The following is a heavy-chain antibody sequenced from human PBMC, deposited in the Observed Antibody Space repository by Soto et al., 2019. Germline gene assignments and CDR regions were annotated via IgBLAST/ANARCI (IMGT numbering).Heavy chain of an antibody. Sequence: GGSLRLSCAASGFTFSGYGMHWVRQAPGKGLEWVAVISNDGSNKYYGDSVKGRFTISRDNSKNTLFLQMNSLRADDTAVYYCAKAPFRRPYYFYGMDVWGQGTTVTVSS. CDR1: GFTFSGYG. J-gene: IGHJ6*02. V-gene: IGHV3-30*18. D-gene: IGHD3-10*01. CDR2: ISNDGSNK. CDR3: AKAPFRRPYYFYGMDV.